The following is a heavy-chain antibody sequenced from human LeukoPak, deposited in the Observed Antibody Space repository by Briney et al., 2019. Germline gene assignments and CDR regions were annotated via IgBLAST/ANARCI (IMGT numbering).Heavy chain of an antibody. J-gene: IGHJ4*02. CDR2: ISSSGGST. Sequence: GGSLRLSCVTSEFTFSSYGMSWVRQAPGKGLEWVSGISSSGGSTYYADSVKGRFTISRDDSKNTVYLQMNRLRADDTALYYCAKDRQWLGQRPSNFDYWGQRTLVTVSS. V-gene: IGHV3-23*01. CDR1: EFTFSSYG. D-gene: IGHD6-19*01. CDR3: AKDRQWLGQRPSNFDY.